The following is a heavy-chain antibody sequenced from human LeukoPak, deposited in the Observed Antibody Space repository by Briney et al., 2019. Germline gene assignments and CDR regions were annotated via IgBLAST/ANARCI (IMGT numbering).Heavy chain of an antibody. D-gene: IGHD3-22*01. CDR1: GYTFTGYY. CDR2: IIPIFGTA. V-gene: IGHV1-69*13. J-gene: IGHJ4*02. Sequence: SVKVSCKASGYTFTGYYMHWVRQAPGQGLEWMGGIIPIFGTANYAQKFQGRVTITADESTSTAYMELSSLRSEDTAVYYCAATYYYDSSGYTFDYWGQGTLVTVSS. CDR3: AATYYYDSSGYTFDY.